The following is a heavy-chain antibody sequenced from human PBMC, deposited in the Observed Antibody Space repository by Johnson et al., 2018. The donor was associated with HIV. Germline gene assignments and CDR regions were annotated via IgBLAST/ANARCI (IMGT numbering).Heavy chain of an antibody. CDR3: AKSPGKDHGGNSGGIDI. CDR1: GFTFSSYG. V-gene: IGHV3-33*06. D-gene: IGHD4-23*01. CDR2: IWSDGSNK. J-gene: IGHJ3*02. Sequence: QVQLVESGGGLVQPGRSLRLSCAASGFTFSSYGMHWVRQAPGTGLEWVAVIWSDGSNKYYADSVKGSFTISRDNSMTPMYLQMNSLRAEDTAVYYCAKSPGKDHGGNSGGIDIWGQGTMVTVSA.